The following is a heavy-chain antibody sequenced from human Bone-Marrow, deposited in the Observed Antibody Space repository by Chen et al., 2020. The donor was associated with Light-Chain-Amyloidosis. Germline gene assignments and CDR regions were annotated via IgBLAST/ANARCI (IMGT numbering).Heavy chain of an antibody. Sequence: EVQLSQSGGGSVQPGGSLRLSCVASGFTFDTHAMSWVRQTPGKGLEWVASITRRGGSTFYADSVQDRFTISRDNAKNTLYLHMSSLRVEDTALYYCAKDRPNFYESTGAYYKPRGDFWGQGTPVAVSS. D-gene: IGHD3-22*01. V-gene: IGHV3-23*01. CDR3: AKDRPNFYESTGAYYKPRGDF. CDR1: GFTFDTHA. CDR2: ITRRGGST. J-gene: IGHJ4*02.